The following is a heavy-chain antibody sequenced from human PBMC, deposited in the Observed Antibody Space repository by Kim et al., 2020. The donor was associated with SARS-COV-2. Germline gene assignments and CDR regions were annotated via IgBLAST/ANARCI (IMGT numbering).Heavy chain of an antibody. V-gene: IGHV4-61*01. CDR2: IYYSGST. CDR1: GGSVSSGSYY. Sequence: SETLSLTCTVSGGSVSSGSYYWSWIRQPPGKGLEWIGYIYYSGSTNYNPSLKSRVTISVDTSKNQFSLKLSSVTAADTAVYYCARSPYYYDSSGYYSYWYFDLWGRGTLVTVSS. D-gene: IGHD3-22*01. J-gene: IGHJ2*01. CDR3: ARSPYYYDSSGYYSYWYFDL.